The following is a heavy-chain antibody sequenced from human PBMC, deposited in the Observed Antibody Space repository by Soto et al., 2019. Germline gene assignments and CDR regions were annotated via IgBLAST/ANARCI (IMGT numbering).Heavy chain of an antibody. Sequence: PGGSLRLSCAASGFTFSSYSMNWVRQAPGKGLEWVSSISSSSSYIYYADSVKGRFTISRDNAKNSLYLQMNSLRAEDTAVYYCARAPVGYGEGGYFDYWGQGTLVTVSS. CDR1: GFTFSSYS. CDR2: ISSSSSYI. D-gene: IGHD4-17*01. J-gene: IGHJ4*02. CDR3: ARAPVGYGEGGYFDY. V-gene: IGHV3-21*01.